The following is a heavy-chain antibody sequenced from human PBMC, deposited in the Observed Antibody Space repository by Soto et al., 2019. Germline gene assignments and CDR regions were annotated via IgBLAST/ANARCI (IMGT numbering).Heavy chain of an antibody. CDR2: IIPVFGTA. Sequence: QVQLVQSGAEVKKPGSSVKLSCKVSGVTFISYAISWVRQAPGRGFEWMGGIIPVFGTANYTQQFQGRVTITADASTSTAYMELSSLRSEDTAFYYCARGRVTTYLAACDYGGEGTPVTVSS. CDR3: ARGRVTTYLAACDY. J-gene: IGHJ4*02. V-gene: IGHV1-69*01. D-gene: IGHD4-17*01. CDR1: GVTFISYA.